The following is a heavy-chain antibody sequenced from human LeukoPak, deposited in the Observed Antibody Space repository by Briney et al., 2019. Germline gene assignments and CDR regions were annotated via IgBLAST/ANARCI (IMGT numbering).Heavy chain of an antibody. V-gene: IGHV3-30*18. Sequence: GGSLRLSCAASGFTFSGHDMHWVRQAPGKGLEWMAVISYDGSNKYFADSVKGRFTISRDNSKNTLYLQMNSLRGDDTAMYYCAKDSSGQFDYWGQGTLVTVSS. CDR3: AKDSSGQFDY. D-gene: IGHD6-19*01. CDR1: GFTFSGHD. J-gene: IGHJ4*02. CDR2: ISYDGSNK.